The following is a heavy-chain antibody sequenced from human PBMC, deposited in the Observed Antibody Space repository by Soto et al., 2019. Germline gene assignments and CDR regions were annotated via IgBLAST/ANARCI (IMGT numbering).Heavy chain of an antibody. CDR1: GFTFSSYG. V-gene: IGHV3-33*01. CDR3: ARDPNSSSSGREYGMDV. CDR2: IWYDGSNK. D-gene: IGHD6-6*01. J-gene: IGHJ6*02. Sequence: PGGSLRLSFAASGFTFSSYGIHGVLHAPGKGLEWVAVIWYDGSNKYYADSVKGRFTISRDNSKNTLYLQVNSLRAEDTAVYSCARDPNSSSSGREYGMDVWGQRTTV.